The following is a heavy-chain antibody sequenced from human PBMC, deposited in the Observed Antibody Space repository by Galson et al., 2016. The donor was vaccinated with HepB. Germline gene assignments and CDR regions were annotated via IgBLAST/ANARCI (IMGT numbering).Heavy chain of an antibody. D-gene: IGHD5-18*01. CDR1: GFTFSSYG. CDR3: AANTAMVSYGMDV. J-gene: IGHJ6*02. V-gene: IGHV3-33*01. CDR2: IWYDGSNK. Sequence: SLRLSCAAFGFTFSSYGMHWVRQAPGKGLEWVAVIWYDGSNKYYADSVKGRFTISRDSSKNTLYLQMNSLRAEDTAVYYCAANTAMVSYGMDVWGQGTTVTVSS.